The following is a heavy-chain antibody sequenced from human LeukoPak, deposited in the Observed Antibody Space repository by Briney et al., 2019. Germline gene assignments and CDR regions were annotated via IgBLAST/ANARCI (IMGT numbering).Heavy chain of an antibody. D-gene: IGHD1-1*01. CDR2: ISTNGGST. V-gene: IGHV3-64*05. CDR3: ARMALDSFWSHYLDT. CDR1: ALTFSSYA. Sequence: GGSLRLSCSASALTFSSYAMHWVRQAPGKGLEYVSAISTNGGSTYYADSVKGRFTISRDNSRNTLYVQMSSLRAEDTAMYYCARMALDSFWSHYLDTWGQGTLVSVSS. J-gene: IGHJ4*02.